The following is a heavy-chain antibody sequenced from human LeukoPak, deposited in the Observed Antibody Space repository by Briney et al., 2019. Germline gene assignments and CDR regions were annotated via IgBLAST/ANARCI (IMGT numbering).Heavy chain of an antibody. D-gene: IGHD5-12*01. Sequence: SETLSLTCTVSGGSISSYYWSWIRQPPGKGLEWIGYIYYSGSTNYKPSLKSRVSISVDTSKNQFSLKLTSVTAADTAVYYCARDRIGGGYHAGDVFDIWGQGAMVTVSS. CDR3: ARDRIGGGYHAGDVFDI. CDR2: IYYSGST. J-gene: IGHJ3*02. CDR1: GGSISSYY. V-gene: IGHV4-59*01.